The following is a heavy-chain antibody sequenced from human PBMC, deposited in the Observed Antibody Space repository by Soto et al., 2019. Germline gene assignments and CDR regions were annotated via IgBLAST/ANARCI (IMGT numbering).Heavy chain of an antibody. V-gene: IGHV4-59*01. J-gene: IGHJ6*03. CDR1: GGSISSYY. Sequence: SETLSLTCTVSGGSISSYYWSWIRQPPGKGLEWIGYIYYSGSTNYNPSLKSRVTISVDTSKNQFSLKLSSVTAADTAVYYCASSIHGSGSYYYYYYMDVWGKGTTVTVS. CDR2: IYYSGST. CDR3: ASSIHGSGSYYYYYYMDV. D-gene: IGHD3-10*01.